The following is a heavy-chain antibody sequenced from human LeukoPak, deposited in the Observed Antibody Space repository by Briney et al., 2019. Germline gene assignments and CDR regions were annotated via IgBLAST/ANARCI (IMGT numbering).Heavy chain of an antibody. J-gene: IGHJ4*02. V-gene: IGHV4-34*01. Sequence: SETLSLTCAVYGGSFSGYYWSWIRQPPGKGLEWIGEINHSGSTNYNPSLKSRVTISVDTSKNQFSLKLSSVTAADTAVYYCARGAEAYYYGSGSYPLFDYWGQGTLVTVSS. CDR3: ARGAEAYYYGSGSYPLFDY. CDR1: GGSFSGYY. CDR2: INHSGST. D-gene: IGHD3-10*01.